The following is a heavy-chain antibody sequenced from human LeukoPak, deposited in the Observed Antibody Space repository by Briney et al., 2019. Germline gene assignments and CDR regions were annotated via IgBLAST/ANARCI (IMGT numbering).Heavy chain of an antibody. D-gene: IGHD1-26*01. Sequence: PGGSLRLSCATSGFTFSSYAMSWVRQAPGKGLEWVSSISGSGGSTYYADSVKGRFTISRDNSKNTLCLQMNSLRAEDTAVYYCAKDVGKWESLHFFDYWGQGTLVTVSS. CDR1: GFTFSSYA. J-gene: IGHJ4*02. V-gene: IGHV3-23*01. CDR2: ISGSGGST. CDR3: AKDVGKWESLHFFDY.